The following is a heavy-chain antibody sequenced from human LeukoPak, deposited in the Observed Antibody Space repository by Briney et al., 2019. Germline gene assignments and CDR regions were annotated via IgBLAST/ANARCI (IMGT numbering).Heavy chain of an antibody. D-gene: IGHD6-13*01. Sequence: GGSLRLSCAASGFTVSSNYMSWVRQAPGKGLEWVSVIYSGGSTYYADSVKGRFTISRDNSKNTLYLQMNSLRAEDTAVYYCARNLPIAAAGTRGDYWGQGTLVTVSS. CDR2: IYSGGST. CDR1: GFTVSSNY. CDR3: ARNLPIAAAGTRGDY. J-gene: IGHJ4*02. V-gene: IGHV3-66*01.